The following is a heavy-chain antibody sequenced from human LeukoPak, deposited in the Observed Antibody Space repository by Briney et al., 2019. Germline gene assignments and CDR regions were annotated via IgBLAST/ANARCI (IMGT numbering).Heavy chain of an antibody. D-gene: IGHD4-23*01. CDR2: INPSGGSA. V-gene: IGHV1-46*01. Sequence: GAAVKVSCMASGYTFTSHYMHWVRQAPGQGLEWMGIINPSGGSATYTQKFQGRVTMTRDTSTSTVYMELSSLRSEDTAIYYCARDSGGHSGYASFDYWGQ. J-gene: IGHJ4*02. CDR1: GYTFTSHY. CDR3: ARDSGGHSGYASFDY.